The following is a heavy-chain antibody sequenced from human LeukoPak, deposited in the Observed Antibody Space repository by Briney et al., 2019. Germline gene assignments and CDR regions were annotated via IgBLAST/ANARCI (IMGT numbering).Heavy chain of an antibody. CDR1: GFTFSSYA. Sequence: GGSLRLSCAASGFTFSSYAMSWVRQAPGKGLEWVAAISNSGGDTFYSDSGKGRFTIARDNSKNTLYLQMNSLRADDTAVYYCARHHYYFDHWGQGTLVTVSS. CDR2: ISNSGGDT. CDR3: ARHHYYFDH. J-gene: IGHJ4*02. V-gene: IGHV3-23*01.